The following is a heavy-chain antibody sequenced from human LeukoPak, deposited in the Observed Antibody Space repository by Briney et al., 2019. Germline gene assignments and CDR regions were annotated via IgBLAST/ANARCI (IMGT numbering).Heavy chain of an antibody. Sequence: GGSLRLSCAASGFMFDNFWMSWVRQAPGKGLEWVANIRQDGGQKYYVDSVKGRFTISRDNAKSSLYLQMNRVRVEDTAVYFCARDWGDLWGQGTLVTVSS. CDR2: IRQDGGQK. CDR3: ARDWGDL. D-gene: IGHD3-10*01. CDR1: GFMFDNFW. J-gene: IGHJ4*02. V-gene: IGHV3-7*01.